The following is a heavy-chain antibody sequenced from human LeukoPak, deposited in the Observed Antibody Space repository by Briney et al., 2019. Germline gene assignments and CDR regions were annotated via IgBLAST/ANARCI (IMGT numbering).Heavy chain of an antibody. CDR3: AKNPLGATDDAFDI. CDR2: ISYDGSNK. J-gene: IGHJ3*02. V-gene: IGHV3-30*04. CDR1: GFTFSSYA. Sequence: GGSLRLSCAASGFTFSSYAMHWVRQAPGKGLEWVAVISYDGSNKYHADSVKGRFTISRDNSKNTLYLQMNSLRAEDTAVYYCAKNPLGATDDAFDIWGQGTMVTVSS. D-gene: IGHD1-26*01.